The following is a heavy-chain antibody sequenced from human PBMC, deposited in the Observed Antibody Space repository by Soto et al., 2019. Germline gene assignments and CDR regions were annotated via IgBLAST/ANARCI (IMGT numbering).Heavy chain of an antibody. D-gene: IGHD5-18*01. J-gene: IGHJ6*02. CDR3: AGDLGYSYGYHYYYYGMDV. V-gene: IGHV1-69*06. CDR1: GGTFSSYA. Sequence: GASVKVSCKASGGTFSSYAISWVRQAPGQGLEWMGGIIPIFGTANYAQKFQGRVTITADKSTSTAYMELSSLRSEDTAVYYCAGDLGYSYGYHYYYYGMDVWGQGTTVTVSS. CDR2: IIPIFGTA.